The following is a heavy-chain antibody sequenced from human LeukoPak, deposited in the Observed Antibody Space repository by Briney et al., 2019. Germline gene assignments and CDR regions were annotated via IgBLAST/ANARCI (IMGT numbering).Heavy chain of an antibody. D-gene: IGHD5-18*01. J-gene: IGHJ5*02. CDR2: INHSGST. Sequence: ASETLSLTCIVSGGSISTSTYYWAWVRQPPGKGLEWIGEINHSGSTNYNPSPKSRVTISVDTSKNQFSLKLSSVTAADTAVYYCARGLSAWIQLWLRPDNWFDPWGQGTLVTVSS. V-gene: IGHV4-39*07. CDR1: GGSISTSTYY. CDR3: ARGLSAWIQLWLRPDNWFDP.